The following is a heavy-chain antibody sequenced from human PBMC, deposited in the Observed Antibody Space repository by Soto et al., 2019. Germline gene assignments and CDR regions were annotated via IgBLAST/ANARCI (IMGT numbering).Heavy chain of an antibody. D-gene: IGHD3-16*01. CDR1: GFSLSTSGVG. CDR3: AHSLYDSVWGTNWFDP. CDR2: IYWDDDK. V-gene: IGHV2-5*02. J-gene: IGHJ5*02. Sequence: QITLKESGPTLVKPTQTLTLTCTFSGFSLSTSGVGVGWIRQPPGKALEWLALIYWDDDKRYSPSLKSRLTITKDTSQNPVVLTMTTMDPVDTATYYCAHSLYDSVWGTNWFDPWGQGTLVTVSS.